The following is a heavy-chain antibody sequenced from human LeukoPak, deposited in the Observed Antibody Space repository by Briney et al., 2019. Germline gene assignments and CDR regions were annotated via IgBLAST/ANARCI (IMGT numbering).Heavy chain of an antibody. D-gene: IGHD3-22*01. Sequence: GGSLRLSCAASGFTVSSNYMSWVRQAPGKGLEWVSVIYSGGSTYYADSVKGRFTISRDNSKNTLYLQMNSLRAEDTAVYYCARDSHSYYYDSSGALDYWGQGTLVTVSS. CDR1: GFTVSSNY. J-gene: IGHJ4*02. CDR2: IYSGGST. CDR3: ARDSHSYYYDSSGALDY. V-gene: IGHV3-53*01.